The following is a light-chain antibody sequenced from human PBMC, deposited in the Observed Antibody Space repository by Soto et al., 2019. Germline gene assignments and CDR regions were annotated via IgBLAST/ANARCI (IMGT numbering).Light chain of an antibody. CDR3: QQYVSIPLT. CDR1: QSVGTY. V-gene: IGKV3-20*01. J-gene: IGKJ4*01. Sequence: EIVLTPSPGTLSLSPVERATLSCMASQSVGTYLSWYQQKPGLAPSLLIYGASSRATGIPDRFSGSGSGTDFTLTISRLEPEDFAVYHCQQYVSIPLTFGGGTKVDIK. CDR2: GAS.